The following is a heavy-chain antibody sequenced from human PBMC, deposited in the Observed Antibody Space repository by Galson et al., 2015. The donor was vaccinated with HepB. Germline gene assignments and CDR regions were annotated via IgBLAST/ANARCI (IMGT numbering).Heavy chain of an antibody. CDR2: ISGSGGRT. CDR3: AKSGGFCSSTSCYLADLHYYYYYMDV. D-gene: IGHD2-2*01. CDR1: GFTFSSYA. V-gene: IGHV3-23*01. J-gene: IGHJ6*03. Sequence: LRLSCAASGFTFSSYAMSWVRQAPEKGLEWVSGISGSGGRTYYADSVKGRFTISRDNSKNTLSLQMNSLRAEDTAVYYCAKSGGFCSSTSCYLADLHYYYYYMDVWGKGTTVTVSS.